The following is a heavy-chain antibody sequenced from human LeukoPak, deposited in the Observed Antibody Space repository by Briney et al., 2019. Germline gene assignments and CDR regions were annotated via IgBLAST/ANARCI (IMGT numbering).Heavy chain of an antibody. J-gene: IGHJ4*02. CDR3: AKSGYNYDSDAYAFIDY. CDR1: GFTFSRYG. CDR2: ISSGGGST. V-gene: IGHV3-23*01. D-gene: IGHD3-22*01. Sequence: PGGTLRLSCAVSGFTFSRYGLSWVRQAPGTALEWVSGISSGGGSTYYADSVKGRFTISRDNSKNTLSLQMSSLRVGDTAVYYCAKSGYNYDSDAYAFIDYWGQGTLVTVSS.